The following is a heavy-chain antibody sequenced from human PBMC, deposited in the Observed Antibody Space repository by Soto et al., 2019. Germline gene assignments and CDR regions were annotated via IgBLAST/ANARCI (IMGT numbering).Heavy chain of an antibody. CDR2: ISRRTNTI. J-gene: IGHJ4*02. Sequence: GGSLRLSCAASGFTFSDFPMNWVRQAPGKGLEWVSFISRRTNTIYHADSVQGRFTISRDDAKNSLYLQMDSLRAEDTAVYYCARDRRIAPAADFYFDSWGQGTLVTVSS. D-gene: IGHD6-13*01. V-gene: IGHV3-48*01. CDR3: ARDRRIAPAADFYFDS. CDR1: GFTFSDFP.